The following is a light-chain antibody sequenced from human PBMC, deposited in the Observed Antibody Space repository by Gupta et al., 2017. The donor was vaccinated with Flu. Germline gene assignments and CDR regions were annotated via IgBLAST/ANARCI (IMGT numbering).Light chain of an antibody. CDR3: QQYNCHPT. Sequence: DIQMTQSPSTLSASVGDRVTITCRASQSISSWLALYQQKPGKAPKLLIYKASSLESGVPSMLSGRGSGTDSTLTISRLPPDYFATYYYQQYNCHPTFGRGTKVEIK. V-gene: IGKV1-5*03. CDR1: QSISSW. J-gene: IGKJ1*01. CDR2: KAS.